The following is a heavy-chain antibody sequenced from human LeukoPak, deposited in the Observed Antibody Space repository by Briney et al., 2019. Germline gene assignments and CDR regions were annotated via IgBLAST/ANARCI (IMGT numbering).Heavy chain of an antibody. CDR1: GGSISSYY. Sequence: ETLSLTCTVSGGSISSYYWSWIRQPPGKGLEWVSAISGSGGSTYYADSVKGRFTISRDNSKNTLYLQMNSLRAEDTAVYYCAKDQDYYGSGSYFLFDYWGQGTLVTVSS. J-gene: IGHJ4*02. D-gene: IGHD3-10*01. CDR2: ISGSGGST. V-gene: IGHV3-23*01. CDR3: AKDQDYYGSGSYFLFDY.